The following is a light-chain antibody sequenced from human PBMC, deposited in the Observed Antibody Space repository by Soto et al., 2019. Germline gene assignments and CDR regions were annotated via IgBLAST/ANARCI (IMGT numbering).Light chain of an antibody. J-gene: IGLJ1*01. CDR3: QMYDSSRGTYV. CDR1: SSNIGAGYD. V-gene: IGLV1-40*01. CDR2: VNS. Sequence: QSALTQPPSVSGAPGQRVTISCTGSSSNIGAGYDVNWYQQLPGTAPKVLIYVNSNRPSGVPDRYSGSKSGTSASLAITGLRHAVEAQYPCQMYDSSRGTYVLGTGSKV.